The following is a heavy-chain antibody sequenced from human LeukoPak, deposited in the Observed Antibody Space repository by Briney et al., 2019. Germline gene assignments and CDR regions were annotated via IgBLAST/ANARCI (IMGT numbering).Heavy chain of an antibody. CDR1: GGTFSSYA. V-gene: IGHV1-69*06. CDR3: ARDKWEPRYAFDI. J-gene: IGHJ3*02. CDR2: IIPIFGTA. D-gene: IGHD1-26*01. Sequence: SVKVSCKASGGTFSSYAISWVRQAPGQGLEWMGGIIPIFGTANYAQKFQGRVTITADKSTSTAYMELSSLRSEDTAVYYCARDKWEPRYAFDIWGQGTMVTVSS.